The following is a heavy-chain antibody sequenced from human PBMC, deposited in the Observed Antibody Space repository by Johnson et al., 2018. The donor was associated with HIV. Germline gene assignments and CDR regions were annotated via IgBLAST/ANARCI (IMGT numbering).Heavy chain of an antibody. J-gene: IGHJ3*02. V-gene: IGHV3-20*04. CDR1: GFTFDYYG. CDR2: INWNGGST. Sequence: VQLVESGGGVVRPGGSLRLSCAASGFTFDYYGMTWVRQTPGKGLEWVSGINWNGGSTGYADSVKGRFTISRDNAKNSLYLQMNSLRAEDTAVYYCARGKRFWSGLGAFDIWGQGTMVTVSS. D-gene: IGHD3-3*01. CDR3: ARGKRFWSGLGAFDI.